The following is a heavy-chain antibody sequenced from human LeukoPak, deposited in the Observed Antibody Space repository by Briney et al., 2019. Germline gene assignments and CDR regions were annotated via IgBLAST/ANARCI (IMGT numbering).Heavy chain of an antibody. CDR1: GYTLTELS. Sequence: ASVKVSCKVSGYTLTELSMHWVRQAPGKGLEWMGGFDPEDGETIYAQKFQGRATMTEDTSTDTAYMELSSLRSEDTAVYYCASLVGATGAFDIWGQGTMVTVSS. J-gene: IGHJ3*02. V-gene: IGHV1-24*01. CDR2: FDPEDGET. D-gene: IGHD1-26*01. CDR3: ASLVGATGAFDI.